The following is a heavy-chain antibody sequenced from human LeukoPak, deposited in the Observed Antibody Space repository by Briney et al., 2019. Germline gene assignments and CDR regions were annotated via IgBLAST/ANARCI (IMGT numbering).Heavy chain of an antibody. J-gene: IGHJ4*01. D-gene: IGHD3-22*01. CDR2: IWYDGSNK. Sequence: PGGSLRVSCAASGFTFSRYGMHWVRQAPGKGLEWVAVIWYDGSNKYYADSVKGRFTISRDNSKNTLYLQMNSLRAEDTAVYYCAQEPLGSTGYYYFDDWGHGTLVTVSS. CDR3: AQEPLGSTGYYYFDD. V-gene: IGHV3-33*06. CDR1: GFTFSRYG.